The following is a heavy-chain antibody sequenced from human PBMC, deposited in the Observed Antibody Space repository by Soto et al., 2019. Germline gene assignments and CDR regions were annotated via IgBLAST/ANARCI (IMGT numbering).Heavy chain of an antibody. CDR1: GFTFSSYS. V-gene: IGHV3-48*01. CDR2: ISSSSSTI. J-gene: IGHJ3*02. CDR3: ARENVEMATRAFDI. Sequence: PGGSLRLSCAASGFTFSSYSMNWVRQAPGKGLEWVSYISSSSSTIYYADSVKGRFTISRDNSKNTLYLQMNSLRAEDTAVYYCARENVEMATRAFDIWGQGTMVTVSS. D-gene: IGHD5-12*01.